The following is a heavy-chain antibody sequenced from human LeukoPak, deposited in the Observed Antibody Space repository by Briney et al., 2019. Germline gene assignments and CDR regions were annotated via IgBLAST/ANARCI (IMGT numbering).Heavy chain of an antibody. CDR1: GYTLRELS. J-gene: IGHJ6*03. D-gene: IGHD2/OR15-2a*01. CDR2: FDPEDGGS. V-gene: IGHV1-24*01. Sequence: GASVKVSCKVSGYTLRELSMHWVRQAPAKGLQWMGVFDPEDGGSIIAQKFQGRLTMTEDTSTDTAYMELSSLTSEDTAMYYCATGHCNTSSCYYYYMDVWGKGTTVTVSS. CDR3: ATGHCNTSSCYYYYMDV.